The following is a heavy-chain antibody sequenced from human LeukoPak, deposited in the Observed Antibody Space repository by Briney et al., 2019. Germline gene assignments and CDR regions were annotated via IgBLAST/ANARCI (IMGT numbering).Heavy chain of an antibody. CDR1: GFTFSSYS. CDR2: ISSSSSYI. V-gene: IGHV3-21*01. J-gene: IGHJ4*02. D-gene: IGHD6-13*01. Sequence: AGSLRLSCAASGFTFSSYSMNWVRQAPGKGLEWVSSISSSSSYIYYADSTKGRFTISRDNAKNSLYLQMNSLRAEDTAVYYCARVIAAADYYFDYWGQGTLVTVSS. CDR3: ARVIAAADYYFDY.